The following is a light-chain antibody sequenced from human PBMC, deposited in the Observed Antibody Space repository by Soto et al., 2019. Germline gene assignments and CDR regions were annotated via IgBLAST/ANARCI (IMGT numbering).Light chain of an antibody. CDR1: SSNIGAGFD. Sequence: QSVLTQPPSVSGAPGQRVTISCTGSSSNIGAGFDVHWYQQLPGTAPKLLISGNNNRPSGVPDRFSGSKSGTSASKSGNSASLAITGLQAEDEAEYYCQSFDSSLSSYVFGTGTKVTVL. CDR3: QSFDSSLSSYV. J-gene: IGLJ1*01. V-gene: IGLV1-40*01. CDR2: GNN.